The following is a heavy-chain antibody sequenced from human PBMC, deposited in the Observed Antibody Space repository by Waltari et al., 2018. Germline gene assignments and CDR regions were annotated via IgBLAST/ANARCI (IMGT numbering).Heavy chain of an antibody. D-gene: IGHD3-3*01. CDR1: GYTFTSYG. V-gene: IGHV1-18*01. CDR3: ARDTRITIFGVVYGGAFDI. Sequence: QVQLVQSGAEVKKPGASVKVSCKASGYTFTSYGISWVRQAPGQGLEWMGWISAYNGNTNYAQNLHVRVTMTTDPSTSTAYMELRSLRSDDTAVYYCARDTRITIFGVVYGGAFDIWGQGTMVTVSS. CDR2: ISAYNGNT. J-gene: IGHJ3*02.